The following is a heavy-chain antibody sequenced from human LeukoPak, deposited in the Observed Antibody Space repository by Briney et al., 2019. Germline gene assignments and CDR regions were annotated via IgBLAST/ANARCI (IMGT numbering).Heavy chain of an antibody. D-gene: IGHD1-26*01. CDR2: IYSGGNT. J-gene: IGHJ3*02. Sequence: GGSLRLSCAASEFTVTTNYMSWVRQAPGKGLEWVSVIYSGGNTYYADSVKGRFTISRDNSKNTLYLQMNSLRAEDTAVYYCASGSVGATTFDAFDIWGQGTMVTVSS. CDR3: ASGSVGATTFDAFDI. CDR1: EFTVTTNY. V-gene: IGHV3-66*01.